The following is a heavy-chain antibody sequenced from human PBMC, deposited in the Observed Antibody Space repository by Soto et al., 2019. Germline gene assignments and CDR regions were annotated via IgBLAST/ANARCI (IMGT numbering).Heavy chain of an antibody. J-gene: IGHJ4*02. CDR2: IRSKAYGGTT. CDR3: TRRERGYSYGYLLPVGY. V-gene: IGHV3-49*03. Sequence: GGSLRLSCTASGFTFGDYAMSWFRQAPGKGLEWVGFIRSKAYGGTTEYAASVKGRFTISRDDSKSIAYLQMNSLKTEDTAVYYCTRRERGYSYGYLLPVGYWGQGTLVTV. D-gene: IGHD5-18*01. CDR1: GFTFGDYA.